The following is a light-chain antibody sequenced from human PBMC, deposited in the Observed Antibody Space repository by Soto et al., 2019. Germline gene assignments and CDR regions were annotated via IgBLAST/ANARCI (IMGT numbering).Light chain of an antibody. V-gene: IGKV1-5*01. CDR2: DVS. CDR1: QSINNL. CDR3: QQYDSYPLT. Sequence: DVQMTQPPSTLSASVGNKITITCRASQSINNLLAWYQQKPGQAPKFLIYDVSTLESGVPSRLRGSGYGTELTITISSLKTEDFETYYCQQYDSYPLTFGGGTKVDIK. J-gene: IGKJ4*01.